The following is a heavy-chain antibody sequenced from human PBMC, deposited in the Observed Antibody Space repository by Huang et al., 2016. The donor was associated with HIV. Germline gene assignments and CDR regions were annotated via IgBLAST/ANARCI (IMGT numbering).Heavy chain of an antibody. J-gene: IGHJ6*03. Sequence: QVQLVQSGAEVKKPGASVKVSCKASGYTFSSCGISWVRQAPGQGLEWVGGISVYNGNTKFAQKFQGRLTMTTDTSTSTAYMELRSLRSDDTAVYYCARGGGIQLWLLGYYYMDVWGNGTTVTVSS. D-gene: IGHD5-18*01. CDR2: ISVYNGNT. CDR3: ARGGGIQLWLLGYYYMDV. CDR1: GYTFSSCG. V-gene: IGHV1-18*01.